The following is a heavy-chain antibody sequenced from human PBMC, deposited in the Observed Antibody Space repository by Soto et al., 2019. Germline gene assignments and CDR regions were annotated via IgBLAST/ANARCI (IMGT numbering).Heavy chain of an antibody. V-gene: IGHV1-69*12. J-gene: IGHJ4*02. CDR2: IIPIFSTA. CDR1: GGTFSSYD. CDR3: ARGVYYDILTGSLPPFDY. D-gene: IGHD3-9*01. Sequence: QVQLVQSGAEVKKPGSSVKVSCKASGGTFSSYDISWVRQAPGQGLEWMGGIIPIFSTAKYAQKFQGRVTITADESTSTAYMELSSLRSDDTAVYYCARGVYYDILTGSLPPFDYWGQGTLVTVSS.